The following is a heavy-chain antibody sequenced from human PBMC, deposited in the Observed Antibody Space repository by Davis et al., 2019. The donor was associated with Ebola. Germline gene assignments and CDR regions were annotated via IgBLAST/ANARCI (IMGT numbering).Heavy chain of an antibody. D-gene: IGHD5-12*01. V-gene: IGHV3-74*01. CDR1: GFTFSSYW. CDR2: INSDGSST. J-gene: IGHJ6*03. CDR3: AKDPTYSGYAGYMDV. Sequence: PGGSLRLSCAASGFTFSSYWMHWVRQAPGKGLVWVSRINSDGSSTSYADSVKGRFTISRDNAKNTLYLQMYSLRAEDTAVYYCAKDPTYSGYAGYMDVWGKGTTVTVSS.